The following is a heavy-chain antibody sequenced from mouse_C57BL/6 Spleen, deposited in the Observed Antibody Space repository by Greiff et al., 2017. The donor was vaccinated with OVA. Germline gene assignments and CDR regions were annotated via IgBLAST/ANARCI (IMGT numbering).Heavy chain of an antibody. Sequence: EVQLQQSGPVLVKPGASVTMSCKASGFTFTDYYMNWVQQSHGKSLEWIGVINPYNGGTSYTQQFKGQATLTVDKSCSTAYMELNSLTSEDAAVYYCARWRLSGDAMDYWGQGTSVTVSS. CDR1: GFTFTDYY. D-gene: IGHD1-3*01. CDR2: INPYNGGT. V-gene: IGHV1-19*01. J-gene: IGHJ4*01. CDR3: ARWRLSGDAMDY.